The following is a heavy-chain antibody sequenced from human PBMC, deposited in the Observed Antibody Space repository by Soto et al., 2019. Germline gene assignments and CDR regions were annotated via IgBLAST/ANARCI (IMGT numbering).Heavy chain of an antibody. CDR3: ARSRANYYDSRGYYYSTFDY. CDR1: GGTFSSYA. V-gene: IGHV1-69*12. J-gene: IGHJ4*02. D-gene: IGHD3-22*01. Sequence: QVQLVQSGAEVKKPASSVKVSCKTSGGTFSSYAISWVRQAPGQGLEWMGGIIPMFGTANYAQKFQGRVTITADESTSTAYMELSSLRSEDTAVYYCARSRANYYDSRGYYYSTFDYWGQGTLVTVSS. CDR2: IIPMFGTA.